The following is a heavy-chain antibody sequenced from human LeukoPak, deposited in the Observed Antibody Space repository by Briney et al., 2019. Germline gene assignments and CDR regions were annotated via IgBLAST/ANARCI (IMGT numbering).Heavy chain of an antibody. V-gene: IGHV4-38-2*02. CDR3: ARLRGIVVVGY. CDR1: GYSISSGYY. CDR2: IYHSGST. J-gene: IGHJ4*02. D-gene: IGHD2-2*01. Sequence: SETLSLTCTVSGYSISSGYYWGWIRQPPGKGLEWIGSIYHSGSTYYNPSLKSRITISVDTSKNQFSLKLSSVTAADTAVYYCARLRGIVVVGYWGQGTLVTVSS.